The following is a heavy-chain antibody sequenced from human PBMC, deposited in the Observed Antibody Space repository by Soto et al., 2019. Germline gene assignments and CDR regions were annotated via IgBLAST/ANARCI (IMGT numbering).Heavy chain of an antibody. D-gene: IGHD3-10*01. CDR1: GGAINNYY. CDR3: ARGVRGVISRWFDP. CDR2: IYYSGST. Sequence: SETLSLTCNVSGGAINNYYWSWIRQSPGKGMEWIGYIYYSGSTNYNPSLKSRVTISVDTSKNQFSLKLSSVTAADTAVYYCARGVRGVISRWFDPWGQGTLVTVSS. J-gene: IGHJ5*02. V-gene: IGHV4-59*01.